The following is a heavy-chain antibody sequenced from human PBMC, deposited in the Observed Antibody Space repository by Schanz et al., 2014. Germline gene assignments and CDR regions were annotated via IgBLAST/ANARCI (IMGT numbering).Heavy chain of an antibody. Sequence: QVQLVQSGAEVKKPGASVKVSCKASGYTFSSYGITWVRQAPGQGPEFMGWISTFRNEDTNSAQRFQDRLTMTTDTSTSTAYMELRSLRSDDTAVYYCARGFDFWDRWGQGTLVIVSS. CDR1: GYTFSSYG. CDR3: ARGFDFWDR. J-gene: IGHJ4*02. D-gene: IGHD3-3*01. CDR2: ISTFRNEDT. V-gene: IGHV1-18*01.